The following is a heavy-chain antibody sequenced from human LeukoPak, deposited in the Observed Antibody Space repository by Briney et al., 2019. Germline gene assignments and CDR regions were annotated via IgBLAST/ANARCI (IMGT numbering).Heavy chain of an antibody. CDR2: IYSGGST. CDR1: GFSFSSYN. V-gene: IGHV3-66*01. CDR3: ASGIVGALDAFDI. Sequence: GGSLRLSCAASGFSFSSYNMNWVRQAPGKGLEWVSVIYSGGSTYYADSVKGRFTISRDNSKNTLYLQMNSLRAEDTAVYYCASGIVGALDAFDIWGQGTMVTVSS. D-gene: IGHD1-26*01. J-gene: IGHJ3*02.